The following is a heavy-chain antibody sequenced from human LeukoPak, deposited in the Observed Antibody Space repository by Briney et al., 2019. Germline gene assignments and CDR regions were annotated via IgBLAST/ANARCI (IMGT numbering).Heavy chain of an antibody. CDR1: GGSISSYY. Sequence: SETLSLTCTVSGGSISSYYWSWIRRPAGKGLEWIGRIYTSGSTNYNPSLKSRVTMSVDTSKNKFSLKLSSVTAADTAVYYCAREHSGYDSYCYYYMDVWGKGTTVTVSS. V-gene: IGHV4-4*07. J-gene: IGHJ6*03. CDR3: AREHSGYDSYCYYYMDV. CDR2: IYTSGST. D-gene: IGHD5-12*01.